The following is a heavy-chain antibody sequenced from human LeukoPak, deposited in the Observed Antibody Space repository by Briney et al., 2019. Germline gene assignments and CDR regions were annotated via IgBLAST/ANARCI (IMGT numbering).Heavy chain of an antibody. Sequence: ASVKVSCKASGYTFTGYYMHWVRQAPGQGLEWMGWINPNSGGTNYAQKFQGRVTMTRDTSISTAYVELSRLRSDDTAVYYCARDPQLLWFGELATYYFDYWGQGTLVTVSS. CDR3: ARDPQLLWFGELATYYFDY. D-gene: IGHD3-10*01. CDR1: GYTFTGYY. CDR2: INPNSGGT. V-gene: IGHV1-2*02. J-gene: IGHJ4*02.